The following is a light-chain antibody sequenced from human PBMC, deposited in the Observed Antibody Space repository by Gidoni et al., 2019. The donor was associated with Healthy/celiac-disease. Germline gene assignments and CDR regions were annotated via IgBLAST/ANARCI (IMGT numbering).Light chain of an antibody. J-gene: IGKJ4*01. Sequence: DIQMTQSPSSLSASVGDRVTITCQASQDISNYLNWYQQKPGKAPKLLIYDASHLETGVPSRFSGSGSGTDFTFTISSLQPEDIATHYCQQYDNLPLTFGGXTKVEIK. V-gene: IGKV1-33*01. CDR1: QDISNY. CDR3: QQYDNLPLT. CDR2: DAS.